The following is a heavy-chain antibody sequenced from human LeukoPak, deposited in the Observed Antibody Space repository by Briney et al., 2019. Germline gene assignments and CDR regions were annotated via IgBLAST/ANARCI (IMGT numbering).Heavy chain of an antibody. CDR3: ARGFSSWPYYFDY. D-gene: IGHD6-13*01. V-gene: IGHV4-59*01. CDR2: MYYSGST. Sequence: SETLSLTCSVSGGSISRYYWNWIRQPPGKGLEWIGYMYYSGSTNYNPYLKSRVTISIDTSKNQFSLKLSSVTAADTAVYYCARGFSSWPYYFDYWGQGTLVTVSS. CDR1: GGSISRYY. J-gene: IGHJ4*02.